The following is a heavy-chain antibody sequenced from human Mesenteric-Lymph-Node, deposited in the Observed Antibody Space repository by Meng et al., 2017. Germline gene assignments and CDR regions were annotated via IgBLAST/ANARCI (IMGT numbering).Heavy chain of an antibody. V-gene: IGHV4-34*01. CDR3: ARGGYSGYAD. Sequence: GTLQRWGAGLLKSSETPSLTCAVYGGSFIGYYWSWIRQPPGKGLEWIGEINHSGSTNYNPSLKSRVTISVDTSKNQFSLKLSSVTAADTAFYYCARGGYSGYADWGQGTLVTVSS. D-gene: IGHD5-12*01. CDR2: INHSGST. CDR1: GGSFIGYY. J-gene: IGHJ4*02.